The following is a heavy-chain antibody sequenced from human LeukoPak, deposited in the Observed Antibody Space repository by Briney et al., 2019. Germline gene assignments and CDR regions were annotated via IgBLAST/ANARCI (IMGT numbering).Heavy chain of an antibody. Sequence: GGSLRLSCAASGFTFSSCGMHWVRQAPGKGLEWVAFIRYDGSNKYYADSVKGRFTISRDNSKNTLYLQMNSLRAEDTAVYYCAKDRVDSGSYFGYYYYYYMDVWGKGTTVTVSS. J-gene: IGHJ6*03. CDR1: GFTFSSCG. CDR3: AKDRVDSGSYFGYYYYYYMDV. V-gene: IGHV3-30*02. D-gene: IGHD1-26*01. CDR2: IRYDGSNK.